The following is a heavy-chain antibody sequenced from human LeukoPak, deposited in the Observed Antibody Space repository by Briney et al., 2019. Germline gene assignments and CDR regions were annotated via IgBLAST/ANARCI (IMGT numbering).Heavy chain of an antibody. J-gene: IGHJ5*02. V-gene: IGHV1-2*02. CDR3: ARGGSYDILTGYSPNWFDP. CDR2: INPNSGGT. D-gene: IGHD3-9*01. Sequence: GASVKVSCKASGYTFTGYYMHWVRQAPGQGLEWMGWINPNSGGTNYAQKFQGRVTMTRDTSISTAYMELSSLRSEDTAVYYCARGGSYDILTGYSPNWFDPWGQGTLVTVSS. CDR1: GYTFTGYY.